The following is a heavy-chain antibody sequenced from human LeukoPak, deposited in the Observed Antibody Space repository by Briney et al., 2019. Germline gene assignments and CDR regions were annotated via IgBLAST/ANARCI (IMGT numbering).Heavy chain of an antibody. V-gene: IGHV4-39*01. D-gene: IGHD6-19*01. CDR2: NYYSRST. CDR1: GCSISSNSYY. CDR3: ARKGWVAGNWFDP. J-gene: IGHJ5*02. Sequence: PSEALSLTCTVSGCSISSNSYYWGWIRPPPGKGLESIVSNYYSRSTYYNPSLKSRVTISVDTSKSQFSLKLSSVTAADTAVYYCARKGWVAGNWFDPWGQGTLVTVSS.